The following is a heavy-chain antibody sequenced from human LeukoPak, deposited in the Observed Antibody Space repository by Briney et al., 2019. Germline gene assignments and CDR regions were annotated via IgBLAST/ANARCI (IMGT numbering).Heavy chain of an antibody. CDR2: INPSGGST. D-gene: IGHD1-26*01. Sequence: ASVKVSCKASGYTFTSYYMHWVRQAPGQGLEWMGIINPSGGSTSYAQKFQGRVTMTRDMSTSIVYMELSSLRSEDTAVYYCATNVEVGATPPNWFDPWGQGTLVTVSS. CDR1: GYTFTSYY. J-gene: IGHJ5*02. V-gene: IGHV1-46*01. CDR3: ATNVEVGATPPNWFDP.